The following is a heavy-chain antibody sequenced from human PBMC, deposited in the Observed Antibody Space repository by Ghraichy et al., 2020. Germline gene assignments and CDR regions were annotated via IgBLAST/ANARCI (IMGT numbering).Heavy chain of an antibody. CDR1: GFTFSYYS. CDR2: ISSSGSTM. V-gene: IGHV3-48*02. Sequence: LSLTCAASGFTFSYYSMHWVRQAPGKGLECVSYISSSGSTMYYTDSVEGRFTISRDNAKNSLSLQMNSLRDEDTALYYCARGSDFFDATPPGPDYWGQGTLVTVSS. CDR3: ARGSDFFDATPPGPDY. J-gene: IGHJ4*02. D-gene: IGHD2-15*01.